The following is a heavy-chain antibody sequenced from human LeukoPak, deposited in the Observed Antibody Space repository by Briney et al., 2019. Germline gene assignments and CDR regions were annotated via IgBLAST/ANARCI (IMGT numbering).Heavy chain of an antibody. Sequence: ASVKVSCXASGYTFSGYFVHWVRQAPGQGLAWMGRINAGSGDTEFAQKFQGRVTMTRDTFVSTAYMEVSGLTSDDTAMYYCARDLSSTPNWELDYWGQGTLVTVSS. D-gene: IGHD1-1*01. CDR2: INAGSGDT. J-gene: IGHJ4*02. CDR1: GYTFSGYF. CDR3: ARDLSSTPNWELDY. V-gene: IGHV1-2*06.